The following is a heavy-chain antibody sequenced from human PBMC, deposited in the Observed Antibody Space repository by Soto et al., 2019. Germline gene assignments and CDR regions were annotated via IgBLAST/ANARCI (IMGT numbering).Heavy chain of an antibody. J-gene: IGHJ5*02. CDR2: IYYSGST. Sequence: QVQLQESGPGLVKPSETLSLTCTISGGSVSSGSYYWSWIRQPPGKGLEWIGYIYYSGSTNYNPSLASRAXXSXDXXKNQFSLKLSSVTAADTAVYYCARLNLFPGGWFDPWGQGTLVTVSS. D-gene: IGHD2-15*01. CDR3: ARLNLFPGGWFDP. V-gene: IGHV4-61*01. CDR1: GGSVSSGSYY.